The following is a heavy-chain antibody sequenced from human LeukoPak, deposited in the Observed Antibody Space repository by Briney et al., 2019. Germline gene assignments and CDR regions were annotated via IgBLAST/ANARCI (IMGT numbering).Heavy chain of an antibody. V-gene: IGHV3-73*01. CDR2: IRSKANSYAT. CDR1: WFTFSGSA. J-gene: IGHJ6*03. Sequence: GESLKISCAASWFTFSGSAMHWVRQASGEGLEWVGRIRSKANSYATAYAASVKGRFTISRDDSKNTAYLQMNSLKTEDTAVYYCTRQGSGFWSGYDDYYYYYYMDVWGKGTTVTVSS. CDR3: TRQGSGFWSGYDDYYYYYYMDV. D-gene: IGHD3-3*01.